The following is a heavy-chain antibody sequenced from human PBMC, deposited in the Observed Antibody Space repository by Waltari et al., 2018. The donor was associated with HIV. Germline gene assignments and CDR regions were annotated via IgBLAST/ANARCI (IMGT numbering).Heavy chain of an antibody. Sequence: QVQLVQSGAEVKKPGASVKVSCKASGYTLTSYAMHWVRQAPGQRIEWMGWINSGNGNTKYSQKFQGRVTITRDTSASTAYMELSSLRSEDTAVYYCAREYAGAFDIWGQGTMVTVSS. CDR3: AREYAGAFDI. J-gene: IGHJ3*02. CDR2: INSGNGNT. V-gene: IGHV1-3*01. CDR1: GYTLTSYA. D-gene: IGHD3-10*01.